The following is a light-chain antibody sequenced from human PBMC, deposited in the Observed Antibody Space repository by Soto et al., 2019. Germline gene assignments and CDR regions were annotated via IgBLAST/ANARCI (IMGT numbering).Light chain of an antibody. CDR3: QQRSV. CDR2: DAS. Sequence: EIVLTQSPATLSLSPGERATLSCRASQSVSSYLAWYQQKPGQAPRLLFYDASNSATGIPARFSGSGFGTDFTLTISSLEPEDFAVYYCQQRSVFGPGTKVDIK. CDR1: QSVSSY. J-gene: IGKJ3*01. V-gene: IGKV3-11*01.